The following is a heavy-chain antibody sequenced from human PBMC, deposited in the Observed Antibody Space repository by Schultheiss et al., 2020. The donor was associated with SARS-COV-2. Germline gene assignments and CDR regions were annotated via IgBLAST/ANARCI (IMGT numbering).Heavy chain of an antibody. V-gene: IGHV3-30*07. D-gene: IGHD6-13*01. CDR2: ISYDGSNK. CDR1: GFTFSSYA. CDR3: AKDAGEQQLQAFQH. J-gene: IGHJ1*01. Sequence: GGSLRLSCAASGFTFSSYAMHWVRQAPGKGLEWVAVISYDGSNKYYADSVKGRFTISRDNSKNTLYLQMNSLRAEDTAVYYCAKDAGEQQLQAFQHWGQGTLVTVSS.